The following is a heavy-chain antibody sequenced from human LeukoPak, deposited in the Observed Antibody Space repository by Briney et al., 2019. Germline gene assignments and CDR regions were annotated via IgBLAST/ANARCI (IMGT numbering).Heavy chain of an antibody. CDR2: IYYSGST. J-gene: IGHJ3*01. Sequence: SETLSLTCTVSGGSISSYYWSWIRQPPGKGLEWIGYIYYSGSTNYNPSLKSRVTISVDTSKNQFSLKLSSVTAADTAVYYCARGPSDCGGDCYSLGVWGQGTMVTVSS. D-gene: IGHD2-21*02. CDR1: GGSISSYY. V-gene: IGHV4-59*12. CDR3: ARGPSDCGGDCYSLGV.